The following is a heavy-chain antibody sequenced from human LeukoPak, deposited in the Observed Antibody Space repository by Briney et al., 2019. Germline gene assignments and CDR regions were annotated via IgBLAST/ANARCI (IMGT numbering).Heavy chain of an antibody. J-gene: IGHJ4*02. D-gene: IGHD1-1*01. CDR1: RLSLTTNGMN. CDR2: IYWDDEK. CDR3: AHRASDDLEY. Sequence: SGPTLVKPTQTLTLPCTLSRLSLTTNGMNVAWIRQPPGQALEWLAVIYWDDEKRYRPSVKSRLTITKDTSRNQVVLRMANMAPVDTATYYCAHRASDDLEYWGPGTLVTVSS. V-gene: IGHV2-5*02.